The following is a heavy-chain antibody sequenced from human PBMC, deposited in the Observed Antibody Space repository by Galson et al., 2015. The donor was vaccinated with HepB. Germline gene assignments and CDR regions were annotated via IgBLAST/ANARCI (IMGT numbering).Heavy chain of an antibody. D-gene: IGHD5-12*01. CDR2: ISSNGSNK. CDR3: ARDHYSDYDDFYYGLDV. J-gene: IGHJ6*02. V-gene: IGHV3-30*04. Sequence: SLRLSCAASGFTFSSYAIHWVRQAPGKGLEWVAVISSNGSNKYYADSAKGRFTISRDDSKNTLYLQMNSLRPDDTAFYYCARDHYSDYDDFYYGLDVWGQGTTVTVSS. CDR1: GFTFSSYA.